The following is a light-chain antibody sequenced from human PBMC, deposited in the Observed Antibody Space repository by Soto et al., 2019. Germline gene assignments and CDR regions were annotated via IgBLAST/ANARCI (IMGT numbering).Light chain of an antibody. V-gene: IGKV3-20*01. Sequence: EIVLTQSPGTLSVSPGERATLSCRASQSVSSSYLAWYQQKPGQAPRLLIYGASSRATGIPDRFSGSGSGTHFTLIISRLQPEDFAVYYCQQYGSSPTFDQGTKVEIK. CDR1: QSVSSSY. J-gene: IGKJ1*01. CDR2: GAS. CDR3: QQYGSSPT.